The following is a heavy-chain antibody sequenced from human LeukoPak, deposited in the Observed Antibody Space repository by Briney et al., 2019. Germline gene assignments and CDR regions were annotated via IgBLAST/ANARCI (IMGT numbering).Heavy chain of an antibody. D-gene: IGHD2-2*01. CDR3: ARGSDIVVVPAASY. CDR2: ISSSSSYI. CDR1: GFTFSSYS. J-gene: IGHJ4*02. V-gene: IGHV3-21*01. Sequence: GGSLRLSCAASGFTFSSYSMNWVRQAPGKGPEWVSSISSSSSYIYYADSVKGRFTISRDNAKNSLYLQMNSLRAEDTAVYYCARGSDIVVVPAASYWGQGTLVTVSS.